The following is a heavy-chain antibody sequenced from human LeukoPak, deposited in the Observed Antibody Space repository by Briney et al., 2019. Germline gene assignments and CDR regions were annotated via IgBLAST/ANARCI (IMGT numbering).Heavy chain of an antibody. CDR2: INPNSGGT. CDR3: ARGGTYYYDSSGYYS. Sequence: ASVKVSCKASGYTFTGYYMHWVRQAPGQGLEWMGRINPNSGGTNYAQKFQGRVTMTRDTSISTAYMELSRLRFDDTAVYYCARGGTYYYDSSGYYSWGQGTLVTVSS. CDR1: GYTFTGYY. D-gene: IGHD3-22*01. J-gene: IGHJ4*02. V-gene: IGHV1-2*06.